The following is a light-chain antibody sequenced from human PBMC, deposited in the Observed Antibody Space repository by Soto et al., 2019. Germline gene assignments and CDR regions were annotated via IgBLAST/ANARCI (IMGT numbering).Light chain of an antibody. J-gene: IGLJ1*01. CDR3: SSYTSSSTLV. V-gene: IGLV2-14*01. CDR2: EVS. CDR1: SRDVGGYNY. Sequence: QSVLTQPASGSGSPGQSITISCTGTSRDVGGYNYVSWYQQHPGKALKLMIYEVSNRPSGVSNRFSGSKSGNTASLTISGPQAEDEADYYCSSYTSSSTLVFGTGTKVSV.